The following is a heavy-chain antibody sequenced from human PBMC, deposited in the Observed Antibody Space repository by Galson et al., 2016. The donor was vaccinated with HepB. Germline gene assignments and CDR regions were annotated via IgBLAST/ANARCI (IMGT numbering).Heavy chain of an antibody. CDR2: ISGGGVNT. CDR3: AKGSYSSGSAVNWFDP. V-gene: IGHV3-23*01. D-gene: IGHD6-19*01. CDR1: GISVSSYA. Sequence: SLRLSCAVSGISVSSYAMNWVRQAPGKGLEWVSRISGGGVNTYYGDSVEGRFTISRDNSKSTLYLQMNSLRVEDTALYYCAKGSYSSGSAVNWFDPWGQGTLVTVSS. J-gene: IGHJ5*02.